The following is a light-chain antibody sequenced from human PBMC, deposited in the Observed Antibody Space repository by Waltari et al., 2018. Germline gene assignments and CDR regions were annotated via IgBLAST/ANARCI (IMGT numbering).Light chain of an antibody. V-gene: IGKV4-1*01. CDR3: QQYYSTPS. CDR1: QSVLYSSNNKYY. Sequence: DIVMTQSPDSLAVSLGERATIHCKSIQSVLYSSNNKYYLAWYQQKPGQPPKLLIYWASTRESGVPDRFSGSGSGTDFTLTISSLQAEDVAVYYCQQYYSTPSFGQGTKLEIK. J-gene: IGKJ2*01. CDR2: WAS.